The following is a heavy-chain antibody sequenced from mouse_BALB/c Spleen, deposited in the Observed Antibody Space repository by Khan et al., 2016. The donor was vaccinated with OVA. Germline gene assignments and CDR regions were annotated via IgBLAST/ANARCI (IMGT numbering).Heavy chain of an antibody. J-gene: IGHJ4*01. D-gene: IGHD2-14*01. Sequence: QVQLKQSGAELARPGASVKMSCKASGYTFTSNTMHWVKQRPGQGLEWIGYINPRSTYTNYNQKYKDMAILTAAKSSSTSYMKLSSLTTEDSAMYYGAKRTTECTMDYWGQGTSVTFSS. CDR3: AKRTTECTMDY. CDR2: INPRSTYT. CDR1: GYTFTSNT. V-gene: IGHV1-4*01.